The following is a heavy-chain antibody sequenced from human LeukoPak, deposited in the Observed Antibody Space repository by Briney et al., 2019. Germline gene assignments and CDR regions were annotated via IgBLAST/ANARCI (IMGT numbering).Heavy chain of an antibody. J-gene: IGHJ4*02. CDR1: GFTFSTYD. CDR3: ARDYIAYDPLDY. CDR2: ISSRGTSI. D-gene: IGHD3-3*01. V-gene: IGHV3-21*01. Sequence: SGGSLRLSCAASGFTFSTYDMNWVRQAPGKGLEWVSSISSRGTSIYYADSVKGRFTTSRDNAKNSLYLQMNSLRAEDTAVYWCARDYIAYDPLDYWGLGTLVTVSS.